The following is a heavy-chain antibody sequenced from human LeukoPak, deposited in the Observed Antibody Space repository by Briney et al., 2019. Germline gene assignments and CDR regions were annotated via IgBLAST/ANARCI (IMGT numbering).Heavy chain of an antibody. D-gene: IGHD6-13*01. CDR3: AREIDPGIAAA. Sequence: RPSETLSLTCTVSGGSISSSSYYWGWIRQPPGKGLEWIGSIYYSGSTYYNPSLKSRVTISVDTSKNQFSLKLSSVTAADTAVYYCAREIDPGIAAAWGQGTLVTVSS. V-gene: IGHV4-39*07. J-gene: IGHJ5*02. CDR2: IYYSGST. CDR1: GGSISSSSYY.